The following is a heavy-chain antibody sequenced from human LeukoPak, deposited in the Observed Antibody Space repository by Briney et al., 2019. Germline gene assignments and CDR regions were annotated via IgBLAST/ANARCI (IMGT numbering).Heavy chain of an antibody. Sequence: GGSLRLSCVVSGFAVSSNSMSWVRQAPGKGLEWVSILYNGGGANYADSVRGRFTISRDNTRNTLFLQMTSLRADDTAVYYCARRDTTGWYQHFDYWGQGTQVTVSS. J-gene: IGHJ4*02. V-gene: IGHV3-53*01. CDR3: ARRDTTGWYQHFDY. CDR1: GFAVSSNS. CDR2: LYNGGGA. D-gene: IGHD6-19*01.